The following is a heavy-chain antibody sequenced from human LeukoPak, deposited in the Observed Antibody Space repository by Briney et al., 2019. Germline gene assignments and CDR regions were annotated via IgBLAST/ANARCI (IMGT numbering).Heavy chain of an antibody. D-gene: IGHD3-3*01. J-gene: IGHJ4*02. CDR3: ASLYYDFWSAYYFDY. CDR1: GFTFSSDW. V-gene: IGHV3-7*01. Sequence: GGSLRLSCAASGFTFSSDWMSWVRQAPGKGLEWVANIKQDGSEKYYVDSVKGRFTISRDNAKNSLYLQMNSLRAEDTAVYYCASLYYDFWSAYYFDYWGQGTLVTVSS. CDR2: IKQDGSEK.